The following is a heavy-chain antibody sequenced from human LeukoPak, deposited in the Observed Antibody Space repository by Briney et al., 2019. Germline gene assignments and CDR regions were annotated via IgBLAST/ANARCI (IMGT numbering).Heavy chain of an antibody. CDR2: INHSGST. D-gene: IGHD5-24*01. V-gene: IGHV4-34*01. J-gene: IGHJ6*03. CDR3: ARLGPLSAIRRTYYYYYMDV. CDR1: GGSFSGYY. Sequence: SETLSLTCAVYGGSFSGYYWSWIRQPPGKGLEWIGEINHSGSTNYNPSLKSRVTISVDTSKNQFSLKLSSVTAADTAVYYCARLGPLSAIRRTYYYYYMDVWCKGTTVTVSS.